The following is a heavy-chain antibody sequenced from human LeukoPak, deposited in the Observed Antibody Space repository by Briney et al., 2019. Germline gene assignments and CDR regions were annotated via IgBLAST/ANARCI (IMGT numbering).Heavy chain of an antibody. CDR1: GGSISSYY. Sequence: SETLSLTCSVSGGSISSYYWSWIRQPPGKGLEWIGYIYYTGSTKYNPSLKSRVTISVDTSKNQFSLKLSSVTAADTAVYYCARSAARGYYDSSGYYRGAFDIWGQGTMVTVSS. D-gene: IGHD3-22*01. J-gene: IGHJ3*02. V-gene: IGHV4-59*08. CDR2: IYYTGST. CDR3: ARSAARGYYDSSGYYRGAFDI.